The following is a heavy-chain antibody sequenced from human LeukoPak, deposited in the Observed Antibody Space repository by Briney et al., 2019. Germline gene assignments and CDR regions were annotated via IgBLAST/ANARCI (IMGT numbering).Heavy chain of an antibody. CDR2: INPNSGGT. CDR1: GYTFTGYY. Sequence: ASVKVSFKASGYTFTGYYMHWGRQAPGQGHEWMGWINPNSGGTNYTQKFQGRVTMTSDTSISTAYMELSRLRSDDTAEYYCARGAPSPMVRTGLGMDVWGQGTTVTVSS. CDR3: ARGAPSPMVRTGLGMDV. J-gene: IGHJ6*02. D-gene: IGHD3-10*01. V-gene: IGHV1-2*02.